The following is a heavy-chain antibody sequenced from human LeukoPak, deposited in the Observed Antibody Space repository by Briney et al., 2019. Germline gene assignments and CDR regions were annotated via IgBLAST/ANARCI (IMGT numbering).Heavy chain of an antibody. CDR2: ISSSGSTI. J-gene: IGHJ6*04. CDR1: GFTFSMYE. D-gene: IGHD3-10*02. V-gene: IGHV3-48*03. Sequence: GGSVRLSCAPSGFTFSMYEMNWARQAPGKGLEWVSYISSSGSTIYYADSVKGRFTISRDNAKNSLYLQMNSLRAEDTAVYYCAELGITMIGGVWGKGTTVTISS. CDR3: AELGITMIGGV.